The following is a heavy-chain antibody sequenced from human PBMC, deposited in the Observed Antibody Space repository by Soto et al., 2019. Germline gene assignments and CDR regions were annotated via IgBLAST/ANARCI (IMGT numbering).Heavy chain of an antibody. V-gene: IGHV1-69*13. J-gene: IGHJ6*02. CDR1: GGTFSSYA. D-gene: IGHD3-22*01. CDR3: ARDQDVSNYHGMDV. CDR2: IIPIFGTA. Sequence: GASVKVSCKASGGTFSSYAISWVRQAPGQGPEWMGGIIPIFGTANYAQKFQGRVTITADESTSTAYMELSSLRSEDTAVYYCARDQDVSNYHGMDVWGQGTTVTVSS.